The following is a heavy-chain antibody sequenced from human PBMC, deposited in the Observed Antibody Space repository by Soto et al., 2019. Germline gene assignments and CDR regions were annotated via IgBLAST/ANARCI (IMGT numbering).Heavy chain of an antibody. V-gene: IGHV3-23*01. CDR3: ARENGVNWFDP. Sequence: EVQVLESGGGLVQPGGSLRLSCSGFGFTSDSYALNWVRQAPGKGLEWVSTVSRSGDNTYYADSVKGRFTVSRDDSKNTLYLQMNSLRVEDTAIYYCARENGVNWFDPWGQGTLVTVSS. CDR2: VSRSGDNT. CDR1: GFTSDSYA. J-gene: IGHJ5*02. D-gene: IGHD2-8*01.